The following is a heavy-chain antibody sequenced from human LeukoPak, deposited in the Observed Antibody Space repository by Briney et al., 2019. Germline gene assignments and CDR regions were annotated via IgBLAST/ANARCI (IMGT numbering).Heavy chain of an antibody. Sequence: GGSLRLSCTASGFTFGDYAMSWFRQAPGKGLEWVGFIRSKAYGGTTEYAASVKGRFTISRDDSKSIAYLQMNSLKTEDTAVYYCTGATYYYDSRVLGAFDIWGQGIMVTVSS. V-gene: IGHV3-49*03. CDR1: GFTFGDYA. CDR2: IRSKAYGGTT. D-gene: IGHD3-22*01. CDR3: TGATYYYDSRVLGAFDI. J-gene: IGHJ3*02.